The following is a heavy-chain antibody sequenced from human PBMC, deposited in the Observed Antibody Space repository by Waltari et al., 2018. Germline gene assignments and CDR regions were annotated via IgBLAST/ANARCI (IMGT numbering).Heavy chain of an antibody. D-gene: IGHD3-22*01. Sequence: EVQLVESGGGLVQPGWSLRLSCAASGFTFSSHWMDWVRQNPGKGLVWVSGINSDGSSTSYADSVKGRVTISRDNAKNTLYLQMNSLRAEDTAVYYCVRDSSGTYWGQGTQVTVSS. CDR3: VRDSSGTY. CDR2: INSDGSST. V-gene: IGHV3-74*01. J-gene: IGHJ4*02. CDR1: GFTFSSHW.